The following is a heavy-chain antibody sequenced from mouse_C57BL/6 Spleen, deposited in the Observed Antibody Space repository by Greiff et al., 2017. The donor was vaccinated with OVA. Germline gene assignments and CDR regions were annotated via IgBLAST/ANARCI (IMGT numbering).Heavy chain of an antibody. CDR1: GYTFTDYY. Sequence: VQLQQSGPELVKPGASVKISCKASGYTFTDYYMNWVKQSHGKSLEWIGDINPNNGGTSYNQKFKGKATLTVDKSSSTAYMELRSLTSEDSAVYYCAPYGKGYFDYWGQGTTLTVSS. V-gene: IGHV1-26*01. CDR2: INPNNGGT. D-gene: IGHD2-1*01. J-gene: IGHJ2*01. CDR3: APYGKGYFDY.